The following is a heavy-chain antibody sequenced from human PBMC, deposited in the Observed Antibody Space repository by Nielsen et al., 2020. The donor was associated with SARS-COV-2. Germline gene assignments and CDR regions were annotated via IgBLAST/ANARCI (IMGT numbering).Heavy chain of an antibody. CDR3: ARVGHSSSWYLTYFDY. D-gene: IGHD6-13*01. CDR1: RFTFSNYA. CDR2: ISGSGGST. J-gene: IGHJ4*02. Sequence: GGSLRLSCAASRFTFSNYAMSWVRQAPGKGLEWVSAISGSGGSTYYADSVKGRFTISRDKSKNTLYLQMNSLRAEDTAVYYCARVGHSSSWYLTYFDYWGQGTLVTVSS. V-gene: IGHV3-23*01.